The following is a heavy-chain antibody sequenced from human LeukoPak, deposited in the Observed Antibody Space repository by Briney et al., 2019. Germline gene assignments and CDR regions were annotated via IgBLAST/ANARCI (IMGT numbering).Heavy chain of an antibody. Sequence: LETLSLTCTVSGGSISSYYWSWIRQAPGKGLEWMGYIHYTGSTNYNPSPKSRVTISVDTSKNHFSLKLSSVTAADTAVYYCARMYDSSGYYYPFDYWGQGTLVTVSS. CDR1: GGSISSYY. CDR2: IHYTGST. V-gene: IGHV4-59*08. CDR3: ARMYDSSGYYYPFDY. J-gene: IGHJ4*02. D-gene: IGHD3-22*01.